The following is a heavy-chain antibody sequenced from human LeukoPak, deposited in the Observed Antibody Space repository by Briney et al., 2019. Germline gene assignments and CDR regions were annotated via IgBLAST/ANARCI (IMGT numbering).Heavy chain of an antibody. J-gene: IGHJ4*02. CDR3: AREFASYGSSYFDY. CDR2: ISAYNGNT. Sequence: GASVKVSCKASGYTFTSYGISWVRQAPGQGLEWMGWISAYNGNTNYAQKLQGRVTMTTDTSTSTAYMELRSLRSDDTAVYYCAREFASYGSSYFDYWGQGTLVTVSS. CDR1: GYTFTSYG. V-gene: IGHV1-18*01. D-gene: IGHD5-18*01.